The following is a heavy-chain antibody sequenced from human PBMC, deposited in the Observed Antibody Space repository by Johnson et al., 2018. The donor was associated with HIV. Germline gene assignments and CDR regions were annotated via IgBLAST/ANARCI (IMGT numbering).Heavy chain of an antibody. V-gene: IGHV3-13*01. CDR2: MGTAGDR. D-gene: IGHD6-6*01. CDR3: ARDGEDSTSSSGAFDI. CDR1: GFTFSNSD. Sequence: MQLVESGGGVVQPGGSLTLSCAASGFTFSNSDMHWVRQPTGQGLEWVSGMGTAGDRHYADSVNGRFTVSSENAKNSLHLQMNNLRAGDTAVYYCARDGEDSTSSSGAFDIWGQGTMVTVSS. J-gene: IGHJ3*02.